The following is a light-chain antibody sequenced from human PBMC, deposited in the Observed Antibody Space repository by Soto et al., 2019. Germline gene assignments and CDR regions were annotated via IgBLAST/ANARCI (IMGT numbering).Light chain of an antibody. CDR2: EVT. CDR1: SSDVDDYNY. CDR3: CSYSDSNHFV. Sequence: QSALTQPPSASGSPGQSVTISCTGTSSDVDDYNYVSWYQQHPGKAPKLIIYEVTHRPSGVPDRFSGSKSGNTASLTVSGLQAEGEADYFCCSYSDSNHFVFGTGTKVTVL. V-gene: IGLV2-8*01. J-gene: IGLJ1*01.